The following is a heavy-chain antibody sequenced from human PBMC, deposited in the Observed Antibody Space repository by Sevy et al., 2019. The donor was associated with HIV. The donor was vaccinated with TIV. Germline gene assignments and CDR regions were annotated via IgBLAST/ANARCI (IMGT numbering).Heavy chain of an antibody. V-gene: IGHV3-30*18. J-gene: IGHJ4*02. D-gene: IGHD6-13*01. CDR1: GFTFSSYG. CDR2: ISYDGSNK. CDR3: AKPIGIASAGTFYY. Sequence: GGSLRLSCAASGFTFSSYGMHWVRQAPGKGLEWVAVISYDGSNKYYADSVKGRFTISRDNSKNTLYLQMNSLRAEDTAVYYCAKPIGIASAGTFYYWGQGTLVTVSS.